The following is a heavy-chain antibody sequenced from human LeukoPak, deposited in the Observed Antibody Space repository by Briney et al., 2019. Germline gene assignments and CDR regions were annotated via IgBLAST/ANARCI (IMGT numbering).Heavy chain of an antibody. CDR1: GFTFSSYA. Sequence: PGGSLRLSCAASGFTFSSYAMSWVRQAPGKGLEWVSAISGSGGSTYYADSVKGRFTISRDNSKNTLYLQMNSLTSEDTAVYFCARDLVCTMNCKDSWGQGTLVTVS. CDR2: ISGSGGST. J-gene: IGHJ4*02. D-gene: IGHD2-2*01. CDR3: ARDLVCTMNCKDS. V-gene: IGHV3-23*01.